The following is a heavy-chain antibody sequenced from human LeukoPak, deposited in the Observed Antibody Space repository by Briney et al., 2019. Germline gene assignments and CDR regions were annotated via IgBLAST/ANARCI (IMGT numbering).Heavy chain of an antibody. CDR3: ARVPEADAFDI. V-gene: IGHV3-23*01. Sequence: GGSLRLSCAASGFTFSSYAMSWARHAPGKGLEWVSAISGRGGSTYYADCVKGLFTLSRDNAKNSLFLQMNSLRAEDTAVYYCARVPEADAFDIWGQGTMGTVS. J-gene: IGHJ3*02. CDR2: ISGRGGST. CDR1: GFTFSSYA.